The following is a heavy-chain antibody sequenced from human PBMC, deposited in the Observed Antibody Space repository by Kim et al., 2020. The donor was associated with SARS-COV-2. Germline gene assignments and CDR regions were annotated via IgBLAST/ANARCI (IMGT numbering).Heavy chain of an antibody. D-gene: IGHD3-16*01. CDR2: GKT. Sequence: GKTNYTPPLESRVTIAIDTAKNQLSLKVTSGTAADAAMYYCVRGGAYFDYWGQGVLVTVSS. J-gene: IGHJ4*02. CDR3: VRGGAYFDY. V-gene: IGHV4-59*09.